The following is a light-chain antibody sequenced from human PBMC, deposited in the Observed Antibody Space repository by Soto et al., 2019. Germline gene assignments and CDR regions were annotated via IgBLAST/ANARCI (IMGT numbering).Light chain of an antibody. J-gene: IGLJ1*01. V-gene: IGLV2-23*02. CDR2: EVS. CDR3: CSYAGSSTYV. Sequence: QSALTQPASVSGSPGQSITISCTGTSSDVGSYNLVSWYQQHPGNAPKVMIYEVSKRPSGVPNRFSGSKSGNTASLTISGLQAEDEADYYCCSYAGSSTYVFGTGTKLTVL. CDR1: SSDVGSYNL.